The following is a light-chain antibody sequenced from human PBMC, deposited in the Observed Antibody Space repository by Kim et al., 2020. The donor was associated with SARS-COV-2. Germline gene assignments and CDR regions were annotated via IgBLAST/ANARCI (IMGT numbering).Light chain of an antibody. CDR3: QQYGRT. V-gene: IGKV3-20*01. Sequence: LSLSPGERAPLSCRARQTVTSNYLAWYQQKPGQAPRLLIYGASSRATGIPDRFSGSGSGTDFTLTISRLEPEDVAVYYCQQYGRTFGQGTKVDIK. CDR1: QTVTSNY. J-gene: IGKJ1*01. CDR2: GAS.